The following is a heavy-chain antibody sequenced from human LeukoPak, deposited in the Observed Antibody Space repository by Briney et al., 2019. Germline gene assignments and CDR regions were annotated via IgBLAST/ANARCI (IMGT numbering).Heavy chain of an antibody. D-gene: IGHD3-22*01. V-gene: IGHV4-61*01. CDR2: IYYSGST. CDR1: GGSVSSGSYY. J-gene: IGHJ6*02. CDR3: ARGHSGYYRYYYYYGMDV. Sequence: SETLSLTCTVSGGSVSSGSYYWSWIRQPPGKGLEWIGYIYYSGSTNYNPSLKSRVTISVDTSKNQFSLKLSSVTAADTAVYYCARGHSGYYRYYYYYGMDVWGQGTTVTVSS.